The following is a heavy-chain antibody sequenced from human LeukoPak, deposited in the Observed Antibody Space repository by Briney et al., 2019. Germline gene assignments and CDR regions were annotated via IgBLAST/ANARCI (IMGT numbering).Heavy chain of an antibody. V-gene: IGHV5-51*01. CDR1: GYNFIGYW. D-gene: IGHD2-15*01. J-gene: IGHJ4*02. CDR3: AIRSCSGGNCYPTY. Sequence: GESLKISCKGSGYNFIGYWIGWVRQMPGKGLEWMGIIYPGDSDTRYSPSFQGQVTISADKSISTAHLQWSSLTASDTAMYYCAIRSCSGGNCYPTYWGQGTLVTVSS. CDR2: IYPGDSDT.